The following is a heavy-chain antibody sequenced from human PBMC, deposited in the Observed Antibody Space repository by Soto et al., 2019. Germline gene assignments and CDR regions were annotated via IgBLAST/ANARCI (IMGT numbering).Heavy chain of an antibody. J-gene: IGHJ6*02. CDR2: ISAYNGNT. CDR3: ARVWVGTTFASDYGMDV. V-gene: IGHV1-18*01. CDR1: GYTFTTYG. D-gene: IGHD1-1*01. Sequence: QVQLVQSGAEVKKPGASVKVSCKASGYTFTTYGINWVRQAPGQGLEWMGWISAYNGNTNYAQKLQGRVTMTTDTSTSTAYMELRSLRSDDTAVYYCARVWVGTTFASDYGMDVWGQGTTVTVSS.